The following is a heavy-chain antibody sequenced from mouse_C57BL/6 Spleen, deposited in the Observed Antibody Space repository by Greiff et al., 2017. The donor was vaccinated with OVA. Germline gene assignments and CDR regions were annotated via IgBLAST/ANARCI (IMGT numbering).Heavy chain of an antibody. CDR3: TREYYGSNYAMDY. CDR1: GFTFSSYA. CDR2: ISSGGDYI. Sequence: EVQGVESGEGLVKPGGSLKLSCAASGFTFSSYAMSWVRQTPEKRLEWVAYISSGGDYIYYADTVKGRFTISRDNARNTLYLQMSSLKSEDTAMYYCTREYYGSNYAMDYWGQGTSVTVSS. V-gene: IGHV5-9-1*02. D-gene: IGHD1-1*01. J-gene: IGHJ4*01.